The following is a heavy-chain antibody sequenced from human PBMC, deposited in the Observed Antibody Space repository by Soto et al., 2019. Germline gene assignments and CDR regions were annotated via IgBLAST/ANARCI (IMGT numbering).Heavy chain of an antibody. V-gene: IGHV3-23*01. CDR2: SSVSGNNA. CDR3: ARDQLRPGILYSLGVLLPEYGL. J-gene: IGHJ4*02. D-gene: IGHD3-22*01. Sequence: PGGSLRLSCAAPGFAFSTFAMTWVRQAPGKGLEWVAASSVSGNNAYYADSVKGRFTISRDNSQNSVFLQMSSLRADDTAVYYCARDQLRPGILYSLGVLLPEYGLWGQGTLVTVSS. CDR1: GFAFSTFA.